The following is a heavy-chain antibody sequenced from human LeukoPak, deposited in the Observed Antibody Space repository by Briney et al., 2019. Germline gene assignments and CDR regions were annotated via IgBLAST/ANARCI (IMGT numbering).Heavy chain of an antibody. CDR2: IYYSGST. V-gene: IGHV4-59*01. J-gene: IGHJ4*02. CDR3: ARDGGYYDSSGYYQALDY. CDR1: GGSISSYY. Sequence: SETLSLTCTVSGGSISSYYWSWIRQPPGKGLEWIGYIYYSGSTNYNPSLKSRVTISVDTSKNQFSLKLSSVTAADTAVYYCARDGGYYDSSGYYQALDYWGQGTLVTVSS. D-gene: IGHD3-22*01.